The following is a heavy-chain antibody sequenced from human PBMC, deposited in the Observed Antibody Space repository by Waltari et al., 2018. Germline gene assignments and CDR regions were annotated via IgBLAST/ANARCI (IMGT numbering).Heavy chain of an antibody. D-gene: IGHD3-10*01. J-gene: IGHJ3*02. CDR2: INAGNGNK. Sequence: QVQLVQSGAEVKKPGASVKVSCKASGYTFTSYAMHWVRQAPGQRREWLGWINAGNGNKKYSQKFQGRVTITRDTSASTAYMELSSLRSEDTAVYYCARGRITLYAFDIWGQGTMVTVSS. CDR3: ARGRITLYAFDI. CDR1: GYTFTSYA. V-gene: IGHV1-3*01.